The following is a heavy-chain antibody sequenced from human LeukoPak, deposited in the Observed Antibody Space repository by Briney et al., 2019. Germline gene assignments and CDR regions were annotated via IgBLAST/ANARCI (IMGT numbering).Heavy chain of an antibody. D-gene: IGHD2-2*01. V-gene: IGHV3-23*01. CDR2: ISGSGGST. Sequence: GGSLRLSCAASGFTFSSYAMSWVRQAPGKGLKWGSAISGSGGSTYYADSVKGRFTISRDNSKNTLYLQMNSLRAEDTAVYYCAKDGGGSLLWPRNYFDYCGQGTLVTVSS. CDR3: AKDGGGSLLWPRNYFDY. CDR1: GFTFSSYA. J-gene: IGHJ4*02.